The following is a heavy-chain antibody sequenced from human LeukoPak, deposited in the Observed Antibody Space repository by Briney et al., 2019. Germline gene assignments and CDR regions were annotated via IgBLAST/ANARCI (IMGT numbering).Heavy chain of an antibody. J-gene: IGHJ1*01. Sequence: PSETLSLTCAVYGGSFSGYYWSWIRQPPGKGLEWIGEINHSGSTNYNPSLKSRVTISVDTSKNQFSLKLSSVTAADTAVYYCARGAYYYDSSGYSSAEYFQHWGQGTLVTVSS. CDR3: ARGAYYYDSSGYSSAEYFQH. CDR1: GGSFSGYY. D-gene: IGHD3-22*01. CDR2: INHSGST. V-gene: IGHV4-34*01.